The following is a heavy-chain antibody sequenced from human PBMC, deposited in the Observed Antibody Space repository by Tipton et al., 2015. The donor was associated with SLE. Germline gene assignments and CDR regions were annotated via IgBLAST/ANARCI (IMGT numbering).Heavy chain of an antibody. J-gene: IGHJ6*02. CDR3: AKDDGRSYYGSGSSYAMAV. Sequence: QLVQSGAEVKEPGSSVEVSCKASGGTFGTYAISWVRQAPGQGPEWMGGIIPIFGTANYAQIFQDRVTITADESARTAYMELSSLGFDVTAVYFCAKDDGRSYYGSGSSYAMAVWGQGTTVTVSS. D-gene: IGHD3-10*01. V-gene: IGHV1-69*01. CDR1: GGTFGTYA. CDR2: IIPIFGTA.